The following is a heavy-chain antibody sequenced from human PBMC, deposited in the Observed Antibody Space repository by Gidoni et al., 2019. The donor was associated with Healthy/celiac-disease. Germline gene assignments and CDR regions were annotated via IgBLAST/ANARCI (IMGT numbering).Heavy chain of an antibody. V-gene: IGHV3-74*01. Sequence: EVQLVESGGGLVQPGGSLRLSCAASGLTFSSYWRHWVRQAPGKGLGWGSRMNSDGSSTSYADSVKGRFTISRDNAKNTLYLQMNSLRAEDTAVYYCARQLWPDYWGQGTLVTVSS. J-gene: IGHJ4*02. CDR2: MNSDGSST. CDR3: ARQLWPDY. D-gene: IGHD5-18*01. CDR1: GLTFSSYW.